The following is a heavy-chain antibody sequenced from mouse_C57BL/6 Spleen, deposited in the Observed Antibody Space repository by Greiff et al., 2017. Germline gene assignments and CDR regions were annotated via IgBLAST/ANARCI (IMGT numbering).Heavy chain of an antibody. V-gene: IGHV1-62-2*01. Sequence: VKLMESGAELVKPGASVQLSCKASGYTFTEYTIHWVKQRSGQGLEWIGWFYPGSGSIKYNEKFKDTATLTADKSSSTVYMELSRLTSEDSAVYFCARHGYGSSYDYAMDYWGQGTSVTVSS. CDR1: GYTFTEYT. D-gene: IGHD1-1*01. CDR2: FYPGSGSI. CDR3: ARHGYGSSYDYAMDY. J-gene: IGHJ4*01.